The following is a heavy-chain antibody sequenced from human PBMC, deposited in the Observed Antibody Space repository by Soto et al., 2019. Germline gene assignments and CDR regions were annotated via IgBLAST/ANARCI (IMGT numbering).Heavy chain of an antibody. CDR2: IIPIFGTA. Sequence: SVKVSCKASGGTFSTYAISCVLQFARQWREWMGGIIPIFGTANYAQKFQGRVTITADKSTSTAYMELSSLRSEDTAVYYCAREGGTLVDYYYYYGMDVWGQGTTVTVSS. CDR1: GGTFSTYA. V-gene: IGHV1-69*06. J-gene: IGHJ6*02. D-gene: IGHD1-26*01. CDR3: AREGGTLVDYYYYYGMDV.